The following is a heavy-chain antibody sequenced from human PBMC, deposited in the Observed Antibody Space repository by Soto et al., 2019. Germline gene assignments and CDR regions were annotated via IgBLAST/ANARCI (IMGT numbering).Heavy chain of an antibody. D-gene: IGHD3-22*01. CDR1: GYTFTSYA. Sequence: QVQLVQSGAEVKKPGASVKVSSKASGYTFTSYAMHWVRQAPGQRLEWMGWINAGNGNTKYSQMFQGRVTITRDTSASTAYMERSSLRAEDTDVYYWASSYYYDSSGYSSLYYYYGMDVWGQGTTVTVSS. J-gene: IGHJ6*02. V-gene: IGHV1-3*01. CDR3: ASSYYYDSSGYSSLYYYYGMDV. CDR2: INAGNGNT.